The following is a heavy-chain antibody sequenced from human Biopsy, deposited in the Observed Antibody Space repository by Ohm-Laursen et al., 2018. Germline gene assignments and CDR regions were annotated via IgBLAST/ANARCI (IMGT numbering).Heavy chain of an antibody. D-gene: IGHD4-17*01. CDR2: INPSGSTT. J-gene: IGHJ4*02. Sequence: ASVKVSCQASAYSFTSYYMHWVRQAPGQGLEWLGMINPSGSTTSYPQIFQGRVTMTRDTSKSTVYMELSSLRSADTAVYFCARNTGWYGDLYYFDYWGQGTLVTVSS. CDR1: AYSFTSYY. CDR3: ARNTGWYGDLYYFDY. V-gene: IGHV1-46*01.